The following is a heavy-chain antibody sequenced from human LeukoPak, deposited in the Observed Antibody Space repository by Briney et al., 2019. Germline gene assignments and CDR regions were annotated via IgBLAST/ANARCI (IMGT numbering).Heavy chain of an antibody. V-gene: IGHV1-46*01. CDR1: GYTFTNYY. J-gene: IGHJ2*01. Sequence: GASVKVSCKASGYTFTNYYMHWMRQAPGQGLEWMGIINPSTGSTSYAQKLQGRVTMTRDTPTNTFYMELSSLRSEDTALYYCARGLPTYYDFWSGYPPGLWGRGTLVTVSS. CDR2: INPSTGST. CDR3: ARGLPTYYDFWSGYPPGL. D-gene: IGHD3-3*01.